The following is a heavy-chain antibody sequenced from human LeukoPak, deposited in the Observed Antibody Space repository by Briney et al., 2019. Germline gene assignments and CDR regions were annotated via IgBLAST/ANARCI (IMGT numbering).Heavy chain of an antibody. CDR2: SRNKANTYAT. Sequence: PGGSLRLSCAASGFTFSDHYMEWVRQAPGKGLEWVGRSRNKANTYATEYAASVKGRFTISRDDSKNSLYLQMNSLKTEDTAVYYCARGYSSSWHEFDYWGQGTLVTVSS. D-gene: IGHD6-13*01. V-gene: IGHV3-72*01. CDR1: GFTFSDHY. CDR3: ARGYSSSWHEFDY. J-gene: IGHJ4*02.